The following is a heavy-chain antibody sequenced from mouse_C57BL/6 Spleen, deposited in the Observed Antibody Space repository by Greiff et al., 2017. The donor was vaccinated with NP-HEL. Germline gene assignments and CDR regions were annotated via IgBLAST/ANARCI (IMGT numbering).Heavy chain of an antibody. CDR3: TRLSTGTTFAY. V-gene: IGHV1-15*01. D-gene: IGHD4-1*02. CDR2: IDPETGGT. CDR1: GYTFTDYE. J-gene: IGHJ3*01. Sequence: QVTLKESGAELVRPGASVTLSCKASGYTFTDYEMHWVKQTPVHGLEWIGAIDPETGGTAYNQKFKGKAILTADKSSSTAYMELRSLTSEDSAVYYCTRLSTGTTFAYWGQGTLVTVSA.